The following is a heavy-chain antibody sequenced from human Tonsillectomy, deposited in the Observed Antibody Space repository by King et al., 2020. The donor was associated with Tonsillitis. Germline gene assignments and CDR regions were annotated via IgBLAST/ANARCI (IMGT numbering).Heavy chain of an antibody. J-gene: IGHJ6*02. CDR1: GGTFSNYA. Sequence: QLVQSGAEVKKPGSSVKVSCKASGGTFSNYAFSWVRQAPGQGLEWMGRIIPMLGIVNYAQKFQGRVTITADKSTSTAYMELCCLRSEDTAVYYCARASLSYYYGMDVWGQGTTVTVSS. CDR2: IIPMLGIV. D-gene: IGHD6-6*01. V-gene: IGHV1-69*04. CDR3: ARASLSYYYGMDV.